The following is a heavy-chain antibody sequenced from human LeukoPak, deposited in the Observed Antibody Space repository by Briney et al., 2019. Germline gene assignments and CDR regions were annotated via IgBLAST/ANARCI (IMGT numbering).Heavy chain of an antibody. CDR3: ARDRPTGASRVFVVQ. V-gene: IGHV3-21*06. Sequence: AGGSLRLSCTASGFTLSSYAMTWVRQAPGEGLEWISYMSSGSSYIYYADSVRGRFTISRDNTKNSLYLQMNTLRGEDTGIYYCARDRPTGASRVFVVQWGQGTPVTVSS. D-gene: IGHD2-15*01. CDR2: MSSGSSYI. J-gene: IGHJ4*02. CDR1: GFTLSSYA.